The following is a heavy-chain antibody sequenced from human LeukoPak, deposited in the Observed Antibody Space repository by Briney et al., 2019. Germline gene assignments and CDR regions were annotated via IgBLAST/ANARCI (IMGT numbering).Heavy chain of an antibody. D-gene: IGHD3-16*01. CDR2: ISAIGDT. Sequence: SETLSLTCAVSGSFISSYYWTWIRQSPERGLEWIGYISAIGDTNYNPSLKSRVTMSVDTSKGQFSLRLTSVTAADTAVYYCARHSKFWDIDHWSPGTLVTVSS. V-gene: IGHV4-4*09. CDR1: GSFISSYY. J-gene: IGHJ4*02. CDR3: ARHSKFWDIDH.